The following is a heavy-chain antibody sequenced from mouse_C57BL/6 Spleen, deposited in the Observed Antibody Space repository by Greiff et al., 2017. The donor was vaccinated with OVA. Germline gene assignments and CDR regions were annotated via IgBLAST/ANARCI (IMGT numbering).Heavy chain of an antibody. CDR2: ISNSGST. CDR3: AREGPDAMDY. V-gene: IGHV3-1*01. CDR1: GYSITSGYD. Sequence: EVKVVESGPGMVKPSQSLSLTCTVTGYSITSGYDWHWIRHFPGNKLEWMGDISNSGSTNYNPPLKSRISITHDTSKNHFFLKLNSVTTEDTATYYCAREGPDAMDYWGQGTSVTVSS. J-gene: IGHJ4*01.